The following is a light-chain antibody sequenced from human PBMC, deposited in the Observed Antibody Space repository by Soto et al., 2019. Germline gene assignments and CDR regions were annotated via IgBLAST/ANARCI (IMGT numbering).Light chain of an antibody. J-gene: IGKJ5*01. CDR1: QSVSSSY. Sequence: EILFTQSPGTLSLSPGERAILSCRASQSVSSSYLAWYQPKPGQAPRLLIYGASTTATGIPARFSGSGSGTDFTIPIRRLEPEDFAVYYCQQYGSSPTFGEGTRLEIK. CDR3: QQYGSSPT. CDR2: GAS. V-gene: IGKV3-20*01.